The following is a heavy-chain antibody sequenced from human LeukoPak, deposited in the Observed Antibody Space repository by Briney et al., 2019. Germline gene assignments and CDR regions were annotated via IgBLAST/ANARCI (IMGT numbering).Heavy chain of an antibody. J-gene: IGHJ5*02. V-gene: IGHV4-59*01. CDR1: GGSISSYY. D-gene: IGHD2-2*01. Sequence: PSETLSLTCIVSGGSISSYYWSWIRQPPGKGLEWIGYIYYSGSTNYNPSLKSRVTISVDTSKNQFSLKLSSVTAADTAVYYCARETVVVPAATRNYNWFDPWGQGTLVTVSS. CDR2: IYYSGST. CDR3: ARETVVVPAATRNYNWFDP.